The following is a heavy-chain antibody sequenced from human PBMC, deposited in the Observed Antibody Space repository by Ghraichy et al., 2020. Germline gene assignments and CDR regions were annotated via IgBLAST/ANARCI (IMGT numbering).Heavy chain of an antibody. CDR3: AKSNSKDYDILTGYYMERVPPDY. J-gene: IGHJ4*02. V-gene: IGHV3-21*01. D-gene: IGHD3-9*01. CDR1: GFTFSSYS. Sequence: GGSLRLSCAASGFTFSSYSMNWVRQAPGKGLEWVSSISSSSSYIYYADSVKGRFTISRDNAKNSLYLQMNSLRAEDTAVYYCAKSNSKDYDILTGYYMERVPPDYWGQGTLVTVSS. CDR2: ISSSSSYI.